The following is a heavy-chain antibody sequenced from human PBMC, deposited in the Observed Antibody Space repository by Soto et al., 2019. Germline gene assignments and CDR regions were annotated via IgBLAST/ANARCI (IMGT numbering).Heavy chain of an antibody. V-gene: IGHV3-30*03. CDR3: VAVQYFFDY. CDR1: GFSFSSYG. D-gene: IGHD6-19*01. J-gene: IGHJ4*02. CDR2: ISYDGSNK. Sequence: QVQLVESGGGVVQPGRSLRLSCAASGFSFSSYGMQWVRQAPGKGLEWVAVISYDGSNKYYADSVKDRFTISRDNSKKPLYMQMNSLRADDTAVYYCVAVQYFFDYCGQGTLVTVSS.